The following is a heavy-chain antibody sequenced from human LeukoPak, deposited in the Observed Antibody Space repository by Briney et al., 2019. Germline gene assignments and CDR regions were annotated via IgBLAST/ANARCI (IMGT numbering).Heavy chain of an antibody. CDR2: IYYTGST. CDR3: ARGSQRITVFGVVTDY. V-gene: IGHV4-59*01. D-gene: IGHD3-3*01. CDR1: GDSISSYY. Sequence: SETLSLTCAVSGDSISSYYWSWIRQPPGKGLEWIGYIYYTGSTNYSPSLKSRVTISVDTSKNQFSLKLSSVTAADTAVYFCARGSQRITVFGVVTDYWGQGTLVTVSS. J-gene: IGHJ4*02.